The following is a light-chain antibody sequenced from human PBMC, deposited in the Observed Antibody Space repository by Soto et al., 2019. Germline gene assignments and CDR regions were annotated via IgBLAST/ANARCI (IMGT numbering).Light chain of an antibody. CDR1: QNVGND. Sequence: EIVLTQSPATLSLSPGERATLSCRASQNVGNDLVWYHQKRGQAPRLLIYSASNWSTGIPARFSASGSGTDITLTISSLEPEDFAAYYGHQRSNWPPTFGGGTKVEIK. J-gene: IGKJ4*01. V-gene: IGKV3-11*01. CDR2: SAS. CDR3: HQRSNWPPT.